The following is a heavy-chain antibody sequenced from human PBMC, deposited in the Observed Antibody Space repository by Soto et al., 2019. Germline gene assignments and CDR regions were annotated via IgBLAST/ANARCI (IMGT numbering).Heavy chain of an antibody. CDR1: GITVSANH. Sequence: GGSLRLSCAASGITVSANHMSWVRQAPGKGLEWVSLIYTVGDTYYADSVKGRFTISRDNSKNTLYLQMNSLRAEDTAVYYCARDLGTYSSGWYGACDYWGQGTLVTDS. J-gene: IGHJ4*02. CDR3: ARDLGTYSSGWYGACDY. CDR2: IYTVGDT. D-gene: IGHD6-19*01. V-gene: IGHV3-66*01.